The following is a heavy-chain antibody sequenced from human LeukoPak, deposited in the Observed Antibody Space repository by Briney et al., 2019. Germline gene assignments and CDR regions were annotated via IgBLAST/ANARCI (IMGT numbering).Heavy chain of an antibody. CDR2: IYYSGST. D-gene: IGHD6-19*01. J-gene: IGHJ3*02. V-gene: IGHV4-59*08. Sequence: PGGSLRLSCAASGFTFSSYAMHWIRQPPGKGLEWIGYIYYSGSTNYSPSLKSRVTISVDTSKNQFSLKLSSVTAADTAVYSCARLDSSGFAFDIWGQGTMVTVSS. CDR1: GFTFSSYA. CDR3: ARLDSSGFAFDI.